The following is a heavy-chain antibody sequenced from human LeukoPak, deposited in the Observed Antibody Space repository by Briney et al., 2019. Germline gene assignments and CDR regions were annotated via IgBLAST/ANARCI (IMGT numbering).Heavy chain of an antibody. D-gene: IGHD3-10*01. J-gene: IGHJ4*02. CDR1: GGSISSHY. Sequence: SETLSLTCTVSGGSISSHYWSWIRQPAGKGLEWIGRIYTSGSTNYNPSLKSRVTISVDTSKNQFSLKLSSVTAADTAVYYCAREGREIWFGELLTYFDYWGQGTLVTVSS. CDR2: IYTSGST. CDR3: AREGREIWFGELLTYFDY. V-gene: IGHV4-4*07.